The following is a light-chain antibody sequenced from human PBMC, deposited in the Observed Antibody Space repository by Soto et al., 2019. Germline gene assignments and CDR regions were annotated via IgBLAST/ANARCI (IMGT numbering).Light chain of an antibody. Sequence: EIVLTQSPATLSLSPGERATLSCSASQRLSSNFLAWYQQKPGQPPRLLIYDSSTRATGFPDRFSGSGSGTNFIRTIIRLEPEDFAVYYCQQYDISPWTVGQGPKVEIK. CDR1: QRLSSNF. J-gene: IGKJ1*01. CDR2: DSS. V-gene: IGKV3-20*01. CDR3: QQYDISPWT.